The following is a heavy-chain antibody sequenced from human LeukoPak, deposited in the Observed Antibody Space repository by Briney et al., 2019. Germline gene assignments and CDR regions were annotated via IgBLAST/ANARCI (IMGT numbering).Heavy chain of an antibody. CDR1: GFAFSDSW. CDR2: IKGDGSAK. V-gene: IGHV3-7*01. Sequence: AGGSLRLSCAASGFAFSDSWMTWIRQAPGKGLEWVAFIKGDGSAKKYVDSVKGRFTISRDNAKNSLFLQMNSQRAEDTAVYYCARDRGWIQHDIWGQGTMVTVSS. CDR3: ARDRGWIQHDI. J-gene: IGHJ3*02. D-gene: IGHD5-18*01.